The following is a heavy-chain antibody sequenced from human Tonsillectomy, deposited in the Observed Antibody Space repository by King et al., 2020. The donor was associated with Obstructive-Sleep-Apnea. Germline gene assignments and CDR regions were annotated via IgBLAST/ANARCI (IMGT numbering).Heavy chain of an antibody. CDR2: IWYDGSNK. J-gene: IGHJ6*02. D-gene: IGHD1-1*01. CDR1: GFTFSSYG. CDR3: ARALWGNWNGYYYGMDV. Sequence: VQLVESGGGVVQPGRSLRLSCAASGFTFSSYGMHWVRQAPGKGLEWVAVIWYDGSNKYYADSVKGRFTISRDNSKNTLYLQMNSLRAEDTAVYYCARALWGNWNGYYYGMDVWGQGTTVTVSS. V-gene: IGHV3-33*01.